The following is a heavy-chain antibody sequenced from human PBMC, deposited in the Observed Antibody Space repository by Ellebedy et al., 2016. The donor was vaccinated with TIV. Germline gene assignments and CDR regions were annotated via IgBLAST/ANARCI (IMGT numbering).Heavy chain of an antibody. Sequence: GGSLRLSCAASGFTFSTYWMHWARQAPGKGLVWVSRINSDGSRTSYADSVKGRFTISRDNAKNTLYLQMNSLRAEDTAVYYCAREDSGSYYVDYWGQGTLVTVSS. D-gene: IGHD1-26*01. V-gene: IGHV3-74*01. CDR2: INSDGSRT. CDR1: GFTFSTYW. CDR3: AREDSGSYYVDY. J-gene: IGHJ4*02.